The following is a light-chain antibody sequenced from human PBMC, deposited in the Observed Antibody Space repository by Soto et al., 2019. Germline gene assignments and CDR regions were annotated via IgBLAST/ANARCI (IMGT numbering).Light chain of an antibody. J-gene: IGKJ2*01. CDR3: QQYNNLPPIT. CDR1: QSVSSN. V-gene: IGKV3-15*01. CDR2: GAS. Sequence: EIVMTQSPATLSVSPGERATLSCRASQSVSSNLAWYQQKPGQAPRLLIYGASTRATGIPARFSGSGSGTNLTLTISSLQSEDFAVYYCQQYNNLPPITFGQGTKLEIK.